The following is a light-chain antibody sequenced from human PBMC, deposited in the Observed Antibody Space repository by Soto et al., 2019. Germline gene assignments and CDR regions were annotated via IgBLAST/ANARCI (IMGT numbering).Light chain of an antibody. V-gene: IGKV3-20*01. CDR3: HQYGSSH. Sequence: EIVLTQSPGTLSLSPGERATLSCRASQSVTSSYLAWYQQKPGQAPRLLIYGTSSRATGIPDRFSGSGSGTDFTLTISRLEPEDFAVYYCHQYGSSHFGGGTKVEIK. CDR1: QSVTSSY. J-gene: IGKJ4*01. CDR2: GTS.